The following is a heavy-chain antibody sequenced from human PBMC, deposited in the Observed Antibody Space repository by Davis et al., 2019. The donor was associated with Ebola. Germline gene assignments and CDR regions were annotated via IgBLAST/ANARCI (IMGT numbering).Heavy chain of an antibody. Sequence: SVKVSCKASAGTFSSYAISWVRQAPGQGLEWMGGIIPILGIANYAQKFQGRVTITRNTSISTAYMELSSLRSEDTAVYYCARGVHSRSWLSHYYYYYMDVWGKGTTVTVSS. J-gene: IGHJ6*03. CDR3: ARGVHSRSWLSHYYYYYMDV. CDR1: AGTFSSYA. CDR2: IIPILGIA. V-gene: IGHV1-69*10. D-gene: IGHD6-13*01.